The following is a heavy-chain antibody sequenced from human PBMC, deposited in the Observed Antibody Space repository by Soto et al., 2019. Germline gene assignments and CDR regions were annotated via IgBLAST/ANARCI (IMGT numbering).Heavy chain of an antibody. J-gene: IGHJ4*02. D-gene: IGHD3-22*01. CDR1: GLTFSSYG. CDR3: AKDRWLLLEYYFDY. V-gene: IGHV3-30*18. Sequence: GGSLRLSCAASGLTFSSYGMHWVRQAPGKGLEWVAVISYDGSNKYYADSVKGRFTISRDNSKNTLYLQMNSLRAEDTAVYYCAKDRWLLLEYYFDYWGQGTLVTVSS. CDR2: ISYDGSNK.